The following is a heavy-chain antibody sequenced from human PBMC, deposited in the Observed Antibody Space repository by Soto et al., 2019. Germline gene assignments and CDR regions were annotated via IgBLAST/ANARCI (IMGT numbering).Heavy chain of an antibody. CDR2: INHSGST. CDR3: ARGPRGDFVDY. D-gene: IGHD3-3*01. V-gene: IGHV4-34*01. CDR1: GGSFSGYY. J-gene: IGHJ4*02. Sequence: SETLSLTCAVYGGSFSGYYWSWIRQPPGKGLEWIGEINHSGSTNYNPSLKSRVTISVDTSKNQFSLKLSSVTAADTAVYYCARGPRGDFVDYWGQGTLVTVSS.